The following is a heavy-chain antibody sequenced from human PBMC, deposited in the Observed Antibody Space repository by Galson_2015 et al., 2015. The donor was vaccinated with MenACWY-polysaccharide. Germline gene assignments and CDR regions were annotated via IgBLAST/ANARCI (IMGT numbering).Heavy chain of an antibody. Sequence: SLRLSCAASGFTFSSYAMNWVRQAPGKGLEWVSAISGSGGSTFFADSVKGRITISRDSSQNTQYLQMNSLRAEDTTVYYCAKAHIAARPDRRMVYFYYMDVWGKGTTVTVSS. D-gene: IGHD6-6*01. CDR3: AKAHIAARPDRRMVYFYYMDV. V-gene: IGHV3-23*01. J-gene: IGHJ6*03. CDR1: GFTFSSYA. CDR2: ISGSGGST.